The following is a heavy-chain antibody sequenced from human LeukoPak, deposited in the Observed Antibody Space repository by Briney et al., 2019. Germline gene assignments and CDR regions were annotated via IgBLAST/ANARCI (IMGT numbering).Heavy chain of an antibody. V-gene: IGHV3-7*01. CDR2: IKQDGSEK. D-gene: IGHD2-2*01. CDR1: GFTFSSYW. Sequence: GGSLRLSCAASGFTFSSYWMSWVRQAPGKGLEWVANIKQDGSEKYYVDSVKGRFTISRDNAKNSLYLQMNSLRAEDTAVYYCARDRDRYCSSTSCYRGSGGDAFDIWGQGTMVTVSS. CDR3: ARDRDRYCSSTSCYRGSGGDAFDI. J-gene: IGHJ3*02.